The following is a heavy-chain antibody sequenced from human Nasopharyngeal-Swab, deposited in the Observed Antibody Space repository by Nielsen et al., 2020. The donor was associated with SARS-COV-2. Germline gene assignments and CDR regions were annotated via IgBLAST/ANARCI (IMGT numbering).Heavy chain of an antibody. V-gene: IGHV1-24*01. CDR2: FDPEDGET. D-gene: IGHD3-16*02. CDR1: GYTLTELS. J-gene: IGHJ4*02. CDR3: ATDGPIYDYVWGSYRYLGY. Sequence: ASVNVSCKVSGYTLTELSMHWVRQAPGKGLEGMGGFDPEDGETIYAQKFQGRVTMTEDTSTDTAYMELSSLRSEDTAVYYCATDGPIYDYVWGSYRYLGYWGQGTLVTVSS.